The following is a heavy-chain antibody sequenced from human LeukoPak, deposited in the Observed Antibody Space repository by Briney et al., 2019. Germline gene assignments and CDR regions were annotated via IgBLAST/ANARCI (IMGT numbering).Heavy chain of an antibody. Sequence: GGSLRLSCAASGFTFSSYSMNWVRQAPGKGLEWVSYISGGGSTIYYADSVKGRFTVSRDNAKNSLYLQMNSLRNEDTAVYYCARGYSSGWYQGYWGQETLVTVSS. J-gene: IGHJ4*02. V-gene: IGHV3-48*02. D-gene: IGHD6-19*01. CDR3: ARGYSSGWYQGY. CDR2: ISGGGSTI. CDR1: GFTFSSYS.